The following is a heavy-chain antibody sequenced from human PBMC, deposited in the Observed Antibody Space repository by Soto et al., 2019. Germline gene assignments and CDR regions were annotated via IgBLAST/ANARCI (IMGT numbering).Heavy chain of an antibody. CDR1: GGTFSSFT. CDR2: IIPIYGTA. J-gene: IGHJ6*02. V-gene: IGHV1-69*13. CDR3: AKYRRADWESYYYYAMDV. Sequence: SVKVSCKASGGTFSSFTISWVRQAPGQGLEWMGGIIPIYGTANYAQKFQGRVTITADASTRTAYMELSSLRSEDTAVYYCAKYRRADWESYYYYAMDVWRQVSTVTVS. D-gene: IGHD1-26*01.